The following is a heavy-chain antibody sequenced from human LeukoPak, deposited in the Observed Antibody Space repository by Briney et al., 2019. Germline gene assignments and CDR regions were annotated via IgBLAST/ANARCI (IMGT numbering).Heavy chain of an antibody. CDR3: ARRNLEFYGFDL. CDR2: ITWNGGST. Sequence: PGGSLRLSCAASGFIFGDTGMTWVRQAPGKGLEWVSDITWNGGSTAYADSVKGRFTISRDNAKNSLYLQMNSLRAEDTAFYYCARRNLEFYGFDLWGRGTLVTVSS. V-gene: IGHV3-20*04. CDR1: GFIFGDTG. J-gene: IGHJ2*01. D-gene: IGHD3-3*02.